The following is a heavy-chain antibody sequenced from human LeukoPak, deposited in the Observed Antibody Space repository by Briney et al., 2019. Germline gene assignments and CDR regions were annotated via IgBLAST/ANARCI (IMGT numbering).Heavy chain of an antibody. CDR2: LNFDGSRT. Sequence: GGSLRLSCAASGFTFNYFWMHWVRQAPWEGLVWVSRLNFDGSRTTYAEFVEGRFTISRDNAKNTLFLHMNSLRAEDTAVYYCARGIYGDPPAIDQWGQGALVTVSS. CDR1: GFTFNYFW. J-gene: IGHJ4*02. CDR3: ARGIYGDPPAIDQ. D-gene: IGHD4-17*01. V-gene: IGHV3-74*01.